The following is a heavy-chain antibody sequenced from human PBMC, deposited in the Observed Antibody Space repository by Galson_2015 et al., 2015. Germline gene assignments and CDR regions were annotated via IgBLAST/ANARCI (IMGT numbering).Heavy chain of an antibody. CDR1: GYTFTSYA. J-gene: IGHJ3*01. CDR2: INAGNGNT. CDR3: AREHYYGSGIQA. Sequence: SVKVSCKASGYTFTSYAMHWVRQAPGQRLEWMGWINAGNGNTKYSQKFQGRVTITRDTSASTAYTELSSLRSEDTAVYYCAREHYYGSGIQAWGQGTMVTVSS. V-gene: IGHV1-3*01. D-gene: IGHD3-10*01.